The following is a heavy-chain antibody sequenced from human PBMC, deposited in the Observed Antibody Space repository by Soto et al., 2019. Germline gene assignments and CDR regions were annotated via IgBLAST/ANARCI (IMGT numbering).Heavy chain of an antibody. D-gene: IGHD6-13*01. CDR3: ALSPRSSPYFDY. CDR1: GYTFSNFW. CDR2: IYPGDYET. V-gene: IGHV5-51*01. Sequence: PGESLKISCQCSGYTFSNFWIAWVRQLPGKGLEWMGIIYPGDYETRYSPSFHGKVTISADRSIGTAYLQWSSLEASDSAFYFCALSPRSSPYFDYWGQGALVTVSS. J-gene: IGHJ4*02.